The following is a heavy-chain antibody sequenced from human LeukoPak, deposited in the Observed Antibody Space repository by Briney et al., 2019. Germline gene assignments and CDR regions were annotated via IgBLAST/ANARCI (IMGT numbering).Heavy chain of an antibody. CDR2: IYYSGST. J-gene: IGHJ2*01. CDR3: ARRGANSGGYSHFDL. CDR1: DGSITSYY. D-gene: IGHD1-26*01. Sequence: SETLSLTCTVSDGSITSYYWSWIRQPPGKGLEWIGYIYYSGSTNYNPSLKSRVTISVDTSRNQFSLKLSSVTAADTAVYYCARRGANSGGYSHFDLWGRGTLVTVPS. V-gene: IGHV4-59*01.